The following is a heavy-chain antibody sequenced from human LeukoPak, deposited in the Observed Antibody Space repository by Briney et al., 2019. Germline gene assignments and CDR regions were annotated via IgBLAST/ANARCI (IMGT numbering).Heavy chain of an antibody. D-gene: IGHD3-22*01. V-gene: IGHV1-18*04. CDR2: INAYNGNT. J-gene: IGHJ4*02. CDR3: ARNYDRRPFDY. Sequence: ASVKVSCKASGYTFTSYYMHWVRQAPGQGLEWMGWINAYNGNTNYAQNLQDRVTMTTDTSTSTAYMELRSLRSDDTALYYCARNYDRRPFDYWGQGTLVTVSS. CDR1: GYTFTSYY.